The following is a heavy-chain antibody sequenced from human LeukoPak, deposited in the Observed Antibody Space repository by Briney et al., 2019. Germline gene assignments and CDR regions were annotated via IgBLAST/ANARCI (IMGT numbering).Heavy chain of an antibody. CDR2: MNPNSGNT. D-gene: IGHD5-18*01. Sequence: ASVKVSCKASGYTFTGYYMHWVRQATGQGLEWMGWMNPNSGNTGYAQKFQGRVTMTRNTSISTAYMELSSLRSEDTAVYYCARGYNPGIQLWKAGWFDPWGQGTLVTVSS. CDR1: GYTFTGYY. J-gene: IGHJ5*02. CDR3: ARGYNPGIQLWKAGWFDP. V-gene: IGHV1-8*02.